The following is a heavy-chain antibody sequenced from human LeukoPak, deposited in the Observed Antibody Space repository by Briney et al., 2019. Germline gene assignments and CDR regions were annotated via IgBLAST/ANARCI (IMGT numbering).Heavy chain of an antibody. D-gene: IGHD6-19*01. J-gene: IGHJ6*03. CDR3: ARDTAVADEWGLNDYYYMDV. CDR1: GFTFSDYY. CDR2: ISSSGSTI. V-gene: IGHV3-11*04. Sequence: GGSLRLSCAASGFTFSDYYMSWIRQAPGKGLEWVSYISSSGSTIYYADSVKGRFTISRDNAKNSLYLQMNSLRAEDTAVYYCARDTAVADEWGLNDYYYMDVWGKGTTVTVSS.